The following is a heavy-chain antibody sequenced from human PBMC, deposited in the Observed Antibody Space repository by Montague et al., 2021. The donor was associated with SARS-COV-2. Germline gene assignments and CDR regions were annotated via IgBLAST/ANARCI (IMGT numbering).Heavy chain of an antibody. CDR2: IYYSGST. J-gene: IGHJ6*02. D-gene: IGHD3-10*01. V-gene: IGHV4-59*01. CDR3: ARDPLMVRGVSVYGMDV. CDR1: GGSISSYY. Sequence: SETLSLTCTVSGGSISSYYWSWIRQPPGKGLEWIGYIYYSGSTNYNPSLKSRVTISVDTSKNQFSLKLSSETAADTAVYYCARDPLMVRGVSVYGMDVWGQGTTVTVSS.